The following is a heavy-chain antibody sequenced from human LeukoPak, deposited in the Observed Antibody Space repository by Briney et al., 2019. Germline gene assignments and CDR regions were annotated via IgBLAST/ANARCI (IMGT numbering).Heavy chain of an antibody. CDR2: INHSGST. Sequence: SETLSLTCTVSGGSFSGYYWSWIRQPPGKGLEWIGEINHSGSTNYNPSLKSRVTISVDTSKNQFSLKLSSVTAADTAVYYCARGHIAAAGSGRYFDYWGQGTLVTVSS. J-gene: IGHJ4*02. CDR3: ARGHIAAAGSGRYFDY. CDR1: GGSFSGYY. D-gene: IGHD6-13*01. V-gene: IGHV4-34*01.